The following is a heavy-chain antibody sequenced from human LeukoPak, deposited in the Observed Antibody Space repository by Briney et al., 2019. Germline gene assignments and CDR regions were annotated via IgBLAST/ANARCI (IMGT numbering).Heavy chain of an antibody. D-gene: IGHD3-3*01. J-gene: IGHJ6*03. CDR3: ARGRVTIFGVVNYYYYYMDV. CDR1: GGTFSSYA. V-gene: IGHV1-69*05. Sequence: ASVKVSCKASGGTFSSYAISWVRQAPGQGLEWMGGIIPIFGTANYAQKFQGRVMITTDESTSTAYMELSSLRSEDTAVYYCARGRVTIFGVVNYYYYYMDVWGKGTTVTVSS. CDR2: IIPIFGTA.